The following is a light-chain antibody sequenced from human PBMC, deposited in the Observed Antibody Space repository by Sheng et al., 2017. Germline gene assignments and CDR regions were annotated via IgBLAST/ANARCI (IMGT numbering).Light chain of an antibody. V-gene: IGKV3-15*01. CDR2: GAS. CDR3: QQYNNWPPYT. CDR1: QSVAGRY. J-gene: IGKJ2*01. Sequence: EIVLTQSPGTLSLSLGERATLSCRASQSVAGRYLAWYQQKPGQAPRLLIYGASTRATGIPARFSGSGSGTEFTLTISSLQSEDFAVYYCQQYNNWPPYTFGQGTKLEIK.